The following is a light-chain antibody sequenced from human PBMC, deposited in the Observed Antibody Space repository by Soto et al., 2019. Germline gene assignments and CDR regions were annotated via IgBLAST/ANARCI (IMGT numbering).Light chain of an antibody. J-gene: IGLJ2*01. V-gene: IGLV2-23*02. CDR3: CSYAGSSTHVV. CDR1: SSDIGSYNY. Sequence: QSALTQPASVSGSPGQSITISCTGTSSDIGSYNYVAWYQQFPGKTPKLIIYEVRNRPSGVSFRFSGSKSDNTASLTISGLQAEDEADYYCCSYAGSSTHVVFGGGTKLTVL. CDR2: EVR.